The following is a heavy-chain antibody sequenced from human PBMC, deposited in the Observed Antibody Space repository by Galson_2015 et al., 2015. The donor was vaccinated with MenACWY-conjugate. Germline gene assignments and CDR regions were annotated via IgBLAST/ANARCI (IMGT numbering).Heavy chain of an antibody. CDR2: ISATSATI. D-gene: IGHD6-13*01. CDR1: GFTFSSFR. J-gene: IGHJ5*02. V-gene: IGHV3-21*01. Sequence: SLRISCAASGFTFSSFRMNWVRQAPGKGLEWVSSISATSATIYYADSVKGRFTISRDNAKNSLYLQMNSLRAEDTAVYYCARTAGSVPPWGRGTLVTVSS. CDR3: ARTAGSVPP.